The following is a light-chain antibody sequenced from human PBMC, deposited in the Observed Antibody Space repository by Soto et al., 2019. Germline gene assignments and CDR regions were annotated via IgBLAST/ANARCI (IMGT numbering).Light chain of an antibody. V-gene: IGLV1-40*01. CDR3: QSYDSSLSGYV. J-gene: IGLJ1*01. Sequence: QSVLTQPPSVSAAPGQRVTISCTGSSSNIGAGYEAHWYQQVPGTAPKLLIYENNNRPSGVPDRFSGSKSGTSASLAITGLQAEDEAEYYGQSYDSSLSGYVFGTGTKLTV. CDR2: ENN. CDR1: SSNIGAGYE.